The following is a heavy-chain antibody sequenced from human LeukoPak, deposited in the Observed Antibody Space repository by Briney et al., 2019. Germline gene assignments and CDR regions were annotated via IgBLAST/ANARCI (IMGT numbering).Heavy chain of an antibody. CDR3: ARGVRGDCRSTSCYVLYYYYYMDV. Sequence: GGSLRLSCEASGIKFSNHVLHWVRQAPGKGLEWVGLVSYDGYKKYYADSVRGRFTISRDFYSDTLYLEMNSLRVEDTAIYYCARGVRGDCRSTSCYVLYYYYYMDVWGEGTSVTVSS. D-gene: IGHD2-2*01. CDR2: VSYDGYKK. J-gene: IGHJ6*03. V-gene: IGHV3-30-3*01. CDR1: GIKFSNHV.